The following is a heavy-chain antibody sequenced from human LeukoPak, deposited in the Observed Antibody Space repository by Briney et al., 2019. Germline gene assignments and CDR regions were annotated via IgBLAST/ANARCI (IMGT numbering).Heavy chain of an antibody. CDR3: AREVATTDNYYYMDV. D-gene: IGHD5-12*01. CDR2: ISGSGGST. CDR1: GFTFSSYG. V-gene: IGHV3-23*01. J-gene: IGHJ6*03. Sequence: GGSLRLSCAASGFTFSSYGMSWVRQAPGKGLEWVSAISGSGGSTYYADSVKGRFTISRDNSKNTLYLQMNSLRAEDTALYYCAREVATTDNYYYMDVWGKGTTVTVYS.